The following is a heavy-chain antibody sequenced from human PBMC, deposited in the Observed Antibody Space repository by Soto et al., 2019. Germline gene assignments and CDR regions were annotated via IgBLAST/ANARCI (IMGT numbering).Heavy chain of an antibody. Sequence: SETLSLTCAVSGGSFSGFFWGRIRQPPGKGLEWIGEVNRGGSTNYNPSLKSRVTISSDTSKNHFSLTLRSVTAADTAVYYCARAAVAAGGPFDKWGQGALVTVSS. CDR2: VNRGGST. CDR3: ARAAVAAGGPFDK. CDR1: GGSFSGFF. J-gene: IGHJ4*02. D-gene: IGHD2-15*01. V-gene: IGHV4-34*01.